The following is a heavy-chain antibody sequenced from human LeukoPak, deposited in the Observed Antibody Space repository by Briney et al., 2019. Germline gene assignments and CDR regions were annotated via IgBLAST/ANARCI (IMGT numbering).Heavy chain of an antibody. CDR1: GFTFSSYA. Sequence: GGSLRLSCGASGFTFSSYAMSWVRQAPGKGLEWVSAISGSGGSTYYADSVKGRFTISRDNFKNTLYLQMNSLRAEDTAVYYCAKGTSVAGIRPNDYWGQGTLVTVSS. V-gene: IGHV3-23*01. CDR2: ISGSGGST. CDR3: AKGTSVAGIRPNDY. D-gene: IGHD6-19*01. J-gene: IGHJ4*02.